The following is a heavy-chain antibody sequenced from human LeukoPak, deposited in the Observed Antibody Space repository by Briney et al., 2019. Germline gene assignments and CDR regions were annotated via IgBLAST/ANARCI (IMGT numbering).Heavy chain of an antibody. Sequence: PSETLSLTCIVSSSSISSVNYWGWIRPPPGKGLEWIGFISRTGTTNYNPSLKSRVTISIDTSKNQFSLKVTSVTASDTALYFCLGGPLRTAPAYWGQGTLVTVSS. D-gene: IGHD2-15*01. CDR2: ISRTGTT. CDR3: LGGPLRTAPAY. CDR1: SSSISSVNY. V-gene: IGHV4-38-2*02. J-gene: IGHJ4*02.